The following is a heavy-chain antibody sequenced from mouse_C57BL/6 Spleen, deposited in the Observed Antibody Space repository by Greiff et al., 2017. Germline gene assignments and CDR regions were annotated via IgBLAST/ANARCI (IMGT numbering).Heavy chain of an antibody. CDR2: IYPRDGRT. J-gene: IGHJ2*01. CDR3: ARRGLSQDHFDY. D-gene: IGHD3-1*01. V-gene: IGHV1-85*01. Sequence: QVQLKQSGPELVKPGASVKLSCKASGYTFTSYDINWVKQSPGQGLEWIGWIYPRDGRTKYNEKFKGKATLTVDTSSSTAYMELHSLTSEDSAVYFCARRGLSQDHFDYWGQGTTLTVSS. CDR1: GYTFTSYD.